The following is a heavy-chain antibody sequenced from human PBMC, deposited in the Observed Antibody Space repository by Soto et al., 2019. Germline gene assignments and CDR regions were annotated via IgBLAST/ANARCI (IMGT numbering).Heavy chain of an antibody. CDR2: IKSKTDGGTP. CDR1: GFTFTAAW. D-gene: IGHD2-15*01. J-gene: IGHJ4*02. V-gene: IGHV3-15*07. CDR3: TRVSPDCSDGSCCPLN. Sequence: GGSLRLSYAASGFTFTAAWIKWVRQAPGKGLEWVGRIKSKTDGGTPDYAAPAKGRFTISGDDPKTMAYLQMSSLKTEDTGVYYCTRVSPDCSDGSCCPLNWGQGTLVTVSS.